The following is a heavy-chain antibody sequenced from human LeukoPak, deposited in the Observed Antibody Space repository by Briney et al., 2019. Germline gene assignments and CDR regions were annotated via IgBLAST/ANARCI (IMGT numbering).Heavy chain of an antibody. CDR1: GYTFTGYY. CDR2: INPNSGGT. Sequence: GASVKVSCKASGYTFTGYYMHWVRQAPGQGLEWMGWINPNSGGTNYAQKFQGRVTMTRDTSISTAYMELSRLRSDDTAVYYCAFREGDCGGDCYPFDYWGQGTLVTVSS. D-gene: IGHD2-21*01. J-gene: IGHJ4*02. V-gene: IGHV1-2*02. CDR3: AFREGDCGGDCYPFDY.